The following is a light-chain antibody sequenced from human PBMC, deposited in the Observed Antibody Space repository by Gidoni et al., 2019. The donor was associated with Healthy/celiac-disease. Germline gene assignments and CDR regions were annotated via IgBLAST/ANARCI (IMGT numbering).Light chain of an antibody. CDR1: ALPQKF. V-gene: IGLV3-10*01. CDR3: YSTDSSGNHRGV. J-gene: IGLJ1*01. CDR2: EDS. Sequence: SSELTQPPSVSVSPGQTARITCSGDALPQKFAYWYQQKSGQAPVLVIYEDSKRPSGIPERFSGSSSGTVATLTISGAQVEDEADYYCYSTDSSGNHRGVFGTGTKVTVL.